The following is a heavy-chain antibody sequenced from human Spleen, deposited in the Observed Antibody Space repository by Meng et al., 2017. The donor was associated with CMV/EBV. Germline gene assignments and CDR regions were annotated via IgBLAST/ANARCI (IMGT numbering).Heavy chain of an antibody. CDR1: GYTFTSYG. V-gene: IGHV1-2*04. Sequence: VQLVQFGAEGKKPGASVKVSCKASGYTFTSYGISWVRQAPGQGLEWMGWINPNSGGTNYAQKFQGWVTMTRDTSISTAYMELSRLRSDDTAVYYCARDWEGSWAVFDYWGQGTLVTVSS. CDR2: INPNSGGT. D-gene: IGHD6-13*01. CDR3: ARDWEGSWAVFDY. J-gene: IGHJ4*02.